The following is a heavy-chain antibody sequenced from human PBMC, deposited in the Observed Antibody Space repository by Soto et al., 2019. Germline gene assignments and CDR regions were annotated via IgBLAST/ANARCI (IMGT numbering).Heavy chain of an antibody. CDR2: IYPGDSDT. Sequence: GESLKISCKGSGYSFTSYWIGWVRQMPGKGLEWMGIIYPGDSDTRYSPSFQGQVTISADKSISTAYLQWSSLKASDTAMYYCATDYGAPDYHDAFDIWGQGTMVTVSS. D-gene: IGHD4-17*01. CDR3: ATDYGAPDYHDAFDI. CDR1: GYSFTSYW. V-gene: IGHV5-51*01. J-gene: IGHJ3*02.